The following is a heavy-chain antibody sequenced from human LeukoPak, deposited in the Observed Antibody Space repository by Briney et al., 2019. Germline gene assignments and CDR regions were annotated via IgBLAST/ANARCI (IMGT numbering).Heavy chain of an antibody. Sequence: PGGSLRLSCTTSGFTFGEYGMSWFRQAPGKGLEWVGFIRTKLYGGAPEYAASVKGRFIISREDSQSIAYLQMDSLHPDDTAVYYCSRDSAETTYHGSGSSPFFDYWGQGTLVTVSS. J-gene: IGHJ4*02. CDR1: GFTFGEYG. V-gene: IGHV3-49*03. D-gene: IGHD3-10*01. CDR2: IRTKLYGGAP. CDR3: SRDSAETTYHGSGSSPFFDY.